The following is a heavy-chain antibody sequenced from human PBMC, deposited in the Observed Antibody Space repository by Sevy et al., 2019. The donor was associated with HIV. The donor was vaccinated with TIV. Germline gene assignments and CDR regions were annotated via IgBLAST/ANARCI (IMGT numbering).Heavy chain of an antibody. J-gene: IGHJ4*02. CDR1: GDSISSSSYY. V-gene: IGHV4-39*01. CDR3: LKFDGSGSYPDY. D-gene: IGHD3-10*01. Sequence: SETLSLTCTVSGDSISSSSYYWGWIRQPPGKGLEWIGGIYYSGSTYYNPSLKSRVTISVDTSKNQFSLKLSSVTAADTAVYYCLKFDGSGSYPDYWGQGTLVTVSS. CDR2: IYYSGST.